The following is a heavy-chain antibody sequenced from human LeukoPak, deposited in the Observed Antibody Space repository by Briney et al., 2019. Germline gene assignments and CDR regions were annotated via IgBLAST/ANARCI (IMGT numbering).Heavy chain of an antibody. V-gene: IGHV4-59*01. J-gene: IGHJ3*02. D-gene: IGHD5-18*01. CDR3: ARDSGYSYGSDAFDI. CDR1: GGSISSYY. Sequence: KPSETLSLTCTVSGGSISSYYWSWIRQPPGKGLEWIGYIYYSGSTNYNPSLKSRVTISVDTSKNQFSLKLSSVTAADTAVYYCARDSGYSYGSDAFDIWGQGTMVTVSS. CDR2: IYYSGST.